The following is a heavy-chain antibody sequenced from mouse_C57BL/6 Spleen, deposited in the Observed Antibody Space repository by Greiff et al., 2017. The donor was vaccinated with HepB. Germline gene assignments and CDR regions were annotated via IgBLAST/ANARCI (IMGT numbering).Heavy chain of an antibody. Sequence: QVQLQQSGAELVRPGASVTLSCKASGYTFTDYEMHWVKQTPVHGLEWIGAIDPETGGTAYNQKFKGKAILTADKSSSTAYMELRSLTSEDSAVYYCTRMGGGAMDYWGQGTSVTVSS. V-gene: IGHV1-15*01. CDR1: GYTFTDYE. J-gene: IGHJ4*01. CDR2: IDPETGGT. CDR3: TRMGGGAMDY.